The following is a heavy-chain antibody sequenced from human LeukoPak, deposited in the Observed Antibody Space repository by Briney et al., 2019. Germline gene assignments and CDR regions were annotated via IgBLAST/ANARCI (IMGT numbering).Heavy chain of an antibody. Sequence: GGSLRLSCVASGFTFNNCGKHWVRQAPGKGLEWVAFIGYNGNNQYYADSVKGRFTISRGNSKNTLYLQMNSLKGDDTAVYYCAKDSAFYYIDVWGKGTTVIISS. D-gene: IGHD3-10*01. CDR1: GFTFNNCG. CDR3: AKDSAFYYIDV. J-gene: IGHJ6*03. V-gene: IGHV3-30*02. CDR2: IGYNGNNQ.